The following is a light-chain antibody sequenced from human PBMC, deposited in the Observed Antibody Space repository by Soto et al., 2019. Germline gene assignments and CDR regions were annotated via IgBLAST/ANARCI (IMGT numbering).Light chain of an antibody. CDR2: ATS. J-gene: IGKJ1*01. CDR3: LQDYSYPRT. Sequence: AIQMTQSPSSLSASVGDRVTIICRASQGIRNDLGWYQQRPGKAPKLLIYATSNLQSGVPSRFSGSGSGTAFTLTISSLEPEDFATYYCLQDYSYPRTFGQGTKVEIK. CDR1: QGIRND. V-gene: IGKV1-6*01.